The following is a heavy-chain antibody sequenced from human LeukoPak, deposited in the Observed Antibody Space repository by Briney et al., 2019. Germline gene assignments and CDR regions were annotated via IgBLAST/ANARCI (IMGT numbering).Heavy chain of an antibody. V-gene: IGHV4-30-4*08. CDR1: GGSFSGYY. CDR2: IYYSGST. CDR3: ARAVVVPAAQKYNWFDP. Sequence: SETLSLTCAVYGGSFSGYYWSWIRQPSGKGLEWIGYIYYSGSTYYNPSLKSRVTISVDTSKNQFSLKLSSVTAADTAVYYCARAVVVPAAQKYNWFDPWGQGTLVTVSS. D-gene: IGHD2-2*01. J-gene: IGHJ5*02.